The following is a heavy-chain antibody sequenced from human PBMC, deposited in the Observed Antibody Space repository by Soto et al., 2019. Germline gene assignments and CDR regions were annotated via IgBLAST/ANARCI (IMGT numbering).Heavy chain of an antibody. D-gene: IGHD2-8*01. CDR3: AKITLTNGDYPSYLDY. J-gene: IGHJ4*02. V-gene: IGHV4-34*01. CDR1: GGSFSGYY. CDR2: INHSGST. Sequence: SETLSLTCAVYGGSFSGYYWSWFCKPPGKGLEWIGEINHSGSTIYNPTLKSRVTISVATFKNQFSLNLSSVTAEDTAVYYCAKITLTNGDYPSYLDYWGQGTLVTVSS.